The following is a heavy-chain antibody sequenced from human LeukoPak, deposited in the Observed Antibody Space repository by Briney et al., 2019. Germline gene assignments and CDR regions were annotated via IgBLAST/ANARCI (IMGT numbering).Heavy chain of an antibody. J-gene: IGHJ5*02. CDR3: AKDTLIGTTNWFDP. V-gene: IGHV3-74*01. D-gene: IGHD1/OR15-1a*01. CDR1: GFILSSYW. CDR2: INTDGSST. Sequence: GGSLRLSCAASGFILSSYWMHWVRHAPGKGLVWVSRINTDGSSTSYADSVKGRFTISRDNAKNTLYLQMNSLRADDTAVYYCAKDTLIGTTNWFDPWGQGTLVTVSS.